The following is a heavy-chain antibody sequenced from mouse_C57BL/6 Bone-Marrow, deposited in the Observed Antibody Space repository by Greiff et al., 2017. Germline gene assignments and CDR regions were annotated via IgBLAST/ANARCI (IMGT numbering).Heavy chain of an antibody. J-gene: IGHJ3*01. V-gene: IGHV1-7*01. D-gene: IGHD1-1*01. CDR1: GYTFTSYW. CDR3: AKNPPPFFYGSSYEWFAY. CDR2: INPSSGYT. Sequence: QVQLQQSGAELAKPGASVKLSCKASGYTFTSYWMHWVKQRPGQGLEWIGYINPSSGYTKYNQKFKDKATLTADNAYSTAYLQLNSLTSEDSAVFYFAKNPPPFFYGSSYEWFAYWGQGTLVTVSA.